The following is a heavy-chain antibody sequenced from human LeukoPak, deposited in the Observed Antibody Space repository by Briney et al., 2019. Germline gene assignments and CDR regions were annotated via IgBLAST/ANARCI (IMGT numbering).Heavy chain of an antibody. CDR3: ATRIQLLRSAFDI. D-gene: IGHD2-15*01. V-gene: IGHV4-39*01. Sequence: PSETLSLTCTVSGGSVSSSSYYWGWIRQPLGKGLEWIGSIYYSGSTYYNPSLKSRVTISVDTSKNQFSLKLSSVTAADTAVYYCATRIQLLRSAFDIWGQGTMVTVSS. J-gene: IGHJ3*02. CDR1: GGSVSSSSYY. CDR2: IYYSGST.